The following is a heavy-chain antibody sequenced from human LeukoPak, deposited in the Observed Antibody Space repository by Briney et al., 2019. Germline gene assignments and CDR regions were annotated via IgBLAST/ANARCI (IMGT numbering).Heavy chain of an antibody. D-gene: IGHD4-17*01. CDR2: IWYDGSNK. Sequence: GGSLRLSCAASGFTFSSYGMHWVRQAPGKGLEWVAVIWYDGSNKYYADSVKGRFTISRDNSKNTLYLQMNSLRAEDTAVYYCAKGLSTVTNVDDAFDIWGQGTMVTVSS. V-gene: IGHV3-33*06. CDR1: GFTFSSYG. CDR3: AKGLSTVTNVDDAFDI. J-gene: IGHJ3*02.